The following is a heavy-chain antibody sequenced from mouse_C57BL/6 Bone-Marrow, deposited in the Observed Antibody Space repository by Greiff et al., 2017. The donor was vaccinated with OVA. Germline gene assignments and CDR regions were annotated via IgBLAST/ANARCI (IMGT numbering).Heavy chain of an antibody. CDR1: GFTFSSYG. V-gene: IGHV5-6*01. CDR3: AVLRRGEY. Sequence: DVQLVEPGGDLVKPGGSLKLSCEASGFTFSSYGMSWVRQTPDKRLEWVATISSGGSYTYYQDSVKGRFTISRDNAKNTLYLQMGSLKSEDTAMYSWAVLRRGEYWGQGTTLTVSS. J-gene: IGHJ2*01. CDR2: ISSGGSYT.